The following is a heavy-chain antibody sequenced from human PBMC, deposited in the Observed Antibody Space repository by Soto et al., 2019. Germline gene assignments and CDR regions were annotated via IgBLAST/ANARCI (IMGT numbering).Heavy chain of an antibody. V-gene: IGHV2-5*02. J-gene: IGHJ2*01. CDR3: AHSRIAVAGTYFDL. Sequence: GLDLEWLALIYWDDDKRYSPSLKSRLTITKDTSKNQVVLTMTNMDPVDTATYYCAHSRIAVAGTYFDLWGRGTLVTVSS. D-gene: IGHD6-19*01. CDR2: IYWDDDK.